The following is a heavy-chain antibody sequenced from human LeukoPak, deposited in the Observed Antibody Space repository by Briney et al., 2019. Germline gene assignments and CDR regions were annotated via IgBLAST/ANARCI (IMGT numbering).Heavy chain of an antibody. CDR3: ARDPWYSSGWYGAFDI. CDR1: GYTFTSYG. CDR2: ISAYNGNT. Sequence: GASVKVSCKASGYTFTSYGISWVRQAPGQGLEWMGWISAYNGNTNYAQKLQGRVTMTTDTSTSTAYMEPRSLRSDDTAVYYCARDPWYSSGWYGAFDIWGQGTMVTVSS. D-gene: IGHD6-19*01. V-gene: IGHV1-18*01. J-gene: IGHJ3*02.